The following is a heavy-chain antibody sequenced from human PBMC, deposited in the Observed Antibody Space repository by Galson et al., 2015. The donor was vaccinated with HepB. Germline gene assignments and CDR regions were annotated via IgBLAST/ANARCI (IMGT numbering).Heavy chain of an antibody. D-gene: IGHD2-2*01. CDR3: ARDRQLHPPRRYYYYMDV. Sequence: SVKVSCKASGGTFSSYAISWVRQAPGQGLEWMGGIIPIFGTANYAQKFQGRVTITADESTSTAYMELSSLRSEDTAVYYCARDRQLHPPRRYYYYMDVWGKGTTVTVSS. J-gene: IGHJ6*03. CDR2: IIPIFGTA. V-gene: IGHV1-69*13. CDR1: GGTFSSYA.